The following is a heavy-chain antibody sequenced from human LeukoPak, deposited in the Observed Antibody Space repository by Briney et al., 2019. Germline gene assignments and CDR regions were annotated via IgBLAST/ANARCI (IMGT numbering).Heavy chain of an antibody. V-gene: IGHV3-48*04. CDR3: ARRSGSGTYPLDY. CDR1: GFTFSSYS. D-gene: IGHD3-10*01. J-gene: IGHJ4*02. Sequence: GGSLRLSCAASGFTFSSYSMNWVRQAPGEGPEWVSYISTSSATIYYADSVKARFTISRDNAKNSLYLQMNSLRAEDTAVYYCARRSGSGTYPLDYWGQGTLVTVSS. CDR2: ISTSSATI.